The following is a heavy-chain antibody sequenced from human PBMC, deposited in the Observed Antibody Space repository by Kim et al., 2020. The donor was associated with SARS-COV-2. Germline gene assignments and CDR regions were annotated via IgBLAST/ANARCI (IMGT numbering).Heavy chain of an antibody. V-gene: IGHV4-34*01. D-gene: IGHD3-10*01. CDR1: GGSFSGYY. Sequence: SETLSLTCAVYGGSFSGYYWSWIRQPPGKGLEWIGEINHSGSTNYNPSLKSRVTISVDTSKNQFSLKLSSVTAADTAVYYCVIRGSGSYNDEPDYYYYMDVWGKGTTVTVSS. J-gene: IGHJ6*03. CDR2: INHSGST. CDR3: VIRGSGSYNDEPDYYYYMDV.